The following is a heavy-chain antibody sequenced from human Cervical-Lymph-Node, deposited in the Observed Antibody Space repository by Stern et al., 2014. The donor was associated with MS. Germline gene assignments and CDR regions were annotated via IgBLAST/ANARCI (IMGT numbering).Heavy chain of an antibody. CDR3: ARGLLGSENAFDI. CDR2: ISAYNGNT. J-gene: IGHJ3*02. CDR1: GYTFTSYG. V-gene: IGHV1-18*01. Sequence: VQLVQSGAEVKKPGASVKVSFKASGYTFTSYGISLVRQYPVQGLELMGWISAYNGNTSYAQKLQGRVTMTTDTSTSTAFMGLRSLRSDDTAVYYCARGLLGSENAFDIWGQGTMVTVSS. D-gene: IGHD2-15*01.